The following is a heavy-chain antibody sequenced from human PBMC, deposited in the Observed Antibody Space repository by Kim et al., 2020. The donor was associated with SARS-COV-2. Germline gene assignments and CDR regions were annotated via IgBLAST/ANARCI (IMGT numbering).Heavy chain of an antibody. Sequence: VKGRFTISRDNSKNTLYLQMNSLRAEDTAVYYWARGQGVLSPPVGYYFDYWGQGTLVTASS. D-gene: IGHD3-16*01. J-gene: IGHJ4*02. CDR3: ARGQGVLSPPVGYYFDY. V-gene: IGHV3-30*01.